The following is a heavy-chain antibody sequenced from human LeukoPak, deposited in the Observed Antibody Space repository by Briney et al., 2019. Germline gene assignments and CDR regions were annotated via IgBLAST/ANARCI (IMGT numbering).Heavy chain of an antibody. CDR2: ISSSSYI. Sequence: PGGSLRLSCAASGFTFSSYSMNWVRQAPGKGLEWVSSISSSSYIYYADSLKGRLTISRDNAKNSLYLQMNSLRVEDTAVYYCARDLSGRGGSFDYWGQGTLVTVSS. J-gene: IGHJ4*02. V-gene: IGHV3-21*01. D-gene: IGHD1-26*01. CDR3: ARDLSGRGGSFDY. CDR1: GFTFSSYS.